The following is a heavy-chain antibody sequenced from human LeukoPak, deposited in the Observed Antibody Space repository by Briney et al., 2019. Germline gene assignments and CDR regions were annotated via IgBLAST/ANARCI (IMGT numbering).Heavy chain of an antibody. CDR3: ARSPGVAAAWFDP. CDR1: GDTFSSYA. CDR2: IIPIFGTA. V-gene: IGHV1-69*13. J-gene: IGHJ5*02. D-gene: IGHD6-13*01. Sequence: ASVKLSCKASGDTFSSYAISWVRQAPGQGLEWMGGIIPIFGTANYAQKFQGRVTITADESTSTAYMELSSLRSEDTAVYYCARSPGVAAAWFDPWGQGTLVTVSS.